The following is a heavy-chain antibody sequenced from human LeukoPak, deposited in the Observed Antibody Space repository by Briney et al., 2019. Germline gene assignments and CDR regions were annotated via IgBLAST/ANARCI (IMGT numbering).Heavy chain of an antibody. CDR2: IKQDGSEK. CDR3: ARGYGEYGGEDFDY. CDR1: GFTFSSYW. J-gene: IGHJ4*02. V-gene: IGHV3-7*04. Sequence: GGSLRLSCAASGFTFSSYWMSWVRQAPGKGLEWVANIKQDGSEKYYVDSVKGRFTVSRDSAKNSLYLQMNSLRAEDTALYYGARGYGEYGGEDFDYWGQGTLVTFSS. D-gene: IGHD4-17*01.